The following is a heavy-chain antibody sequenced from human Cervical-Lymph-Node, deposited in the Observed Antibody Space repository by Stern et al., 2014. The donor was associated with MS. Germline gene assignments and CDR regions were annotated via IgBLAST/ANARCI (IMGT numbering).Heavy chain of an antibody. CDR2: INTNTGNP. Sequence: QVQLVQSGSELKKPGAAVKISCKASGYSFTSYAMNWVRQAPGQGLEWMGWINTNTGNPTYTQGFTGRIVFSLDTSVSKAYLQITSLKAEDTAVYYCARDGGSAYCADDCFDYWGQGTLVTVSS. D-gene: IGHD2-21*01. CDR3: ARDGGSAYCADDCFDY. J-gene: IGHJ4*02. V-gene: IGHV7-4-1*02. CDR1: GYSFTSYA.